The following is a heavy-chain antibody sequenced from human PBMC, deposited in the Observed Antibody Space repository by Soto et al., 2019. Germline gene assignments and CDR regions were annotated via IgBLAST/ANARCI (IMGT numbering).Heavy chain of an antibody. V-gene: IGHV1-2*02. CDR1: GYTFTGYY. Sequence: ASVKVSCKASGYTFTGYYMHWVRQAPGQGLEWMGWINPNSGGTNYAQKFQGRVTMTRDTSISTAYMELSRLRSDDTAVYYCARDRDNWNRDWFDPRGQGTLVTVSS. D-gene: IGHD1-20*01. CDR2: INPNSGGT. J-gene: IGHJ5*02. CDR3: ARDRDNWNRDWFDP.